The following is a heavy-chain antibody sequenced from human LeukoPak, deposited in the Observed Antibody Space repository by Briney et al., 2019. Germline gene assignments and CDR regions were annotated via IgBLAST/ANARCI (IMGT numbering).Heavy chain of an antibody. CDR2: IYNSGST. Sequence: SETLSLTCNVSGASMSTSNYYWGWVRQSPGKGLEWIGSIYNSGSTYYNPSLKSRVTMSVDTSKNQFYLKLTSVTAADTAVYYCARNPDYDFWSGYRTLFDYWGQGTLVTVSS. V-gene: IGHV4-39*01. J-gene: IGHJ4*02. D-gene: IGHD3-3*01. CDR1: GASMSTSNYY. CDR3: ARNPDYDFWSGYRTLFDY.